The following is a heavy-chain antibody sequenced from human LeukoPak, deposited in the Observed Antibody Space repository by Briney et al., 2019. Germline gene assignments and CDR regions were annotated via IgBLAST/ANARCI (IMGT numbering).Heavy chain of an antibody. CDR1: GFTFSSYE. Sequence: GGSLRLSCAASGFTFSSYEMSWVRQAPGKGLEWVSAISGSGGSTHYADSVKGRFTISRDNSKNTLYLQMNSLRAEDTAVYYCAKLTLGYCSGGRCFFDYWGQGTQVTVSS. CDR2: ISGSGGST. D-gene: IGHD2-15*01. CDR3: AKLTLGYCSGGRCFFDY. J-gene: IGHJ4*02. V-gene: IGHV3-23*01.